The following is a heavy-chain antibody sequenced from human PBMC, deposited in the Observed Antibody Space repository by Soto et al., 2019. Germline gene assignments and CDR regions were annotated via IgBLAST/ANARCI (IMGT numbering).Heavy chain of an antibody. Sequence: SETLSLTCAVSGYSISSGYYWGWIRQPPGKGLEWIGYIYYSGSTNYNPSLKSRVTISVDTSKNQFSLKLSSVTAADTAVYYCAKEGYGMDVWGQGTTVTVSS. V-gene: IGHV4-61*01. CDR3: AKEGYGMDV. J-gene: IGHJ6*02. CDR2: IYYSGST. CDR1: GYSISSGYY.